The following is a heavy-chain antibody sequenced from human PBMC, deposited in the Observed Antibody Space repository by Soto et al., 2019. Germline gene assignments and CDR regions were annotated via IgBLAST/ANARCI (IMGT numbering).Heavy chain of an antibody. D-gene: IGHD3-10*01. CDR1: GFTFSSYD. J-gene: IGHJ4*02. CDR2: IGTAGDT. V-gene: IGHV3-13*01. CDR3: AREVTSITLVRGPLDY. Sequence: GGSLRLSCAASGFTFSSYDMHWVRQATGKGLEWVSAIGTAGDTYYPGSVKGRFTISRENAKNSLYLQMNSLRAGDTAVYYCAREVTSITLVRGPLDYWGQGTLVTVSS.